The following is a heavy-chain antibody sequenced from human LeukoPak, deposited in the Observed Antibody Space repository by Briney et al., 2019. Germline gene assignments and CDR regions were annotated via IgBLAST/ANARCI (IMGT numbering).Heavy chain of an antibody. J-gene: IGHJ4*02. Sequence: ASVKVSCKGSGYTFTSYGISWVRQAPGQGLEWMGWISAYNGNTNYAQKLQGRVTMTTDTSTSTAYMELRSLRSVDTAVYYCARGYCSGGSCYYYFDYWGQGTLVTVSS. V-gene: IGHV1-18*01. CDR2: ISAYNGNT. D-gene: IGHD2-15*01. CDR1: GYTFTSYG. CDR3: ARGYCSGGSCYYYFDY.